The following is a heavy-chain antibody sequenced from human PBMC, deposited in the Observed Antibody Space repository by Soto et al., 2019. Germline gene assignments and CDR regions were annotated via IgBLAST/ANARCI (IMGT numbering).Heavy chain of an antibody. D-gene: IGHD3-22*01. CDR2: INHSGST. J-gene: IGHJ4*02. CDR1: GGSFSGYY. V-gene: IGHV4-34*01. CDR3: ASSPLIYDSSGYYHGNFDY. Sequence: SETLSLTCAVYGGSFSGYYWSWIRQPPGKGLEWIGEINHSGSTNYNPSLKSRVTISVDTSKNQFSLKLSSVTAADTAVYYCASSPLIYDSSGYYHGNFDYWGQGTLVTVSS.